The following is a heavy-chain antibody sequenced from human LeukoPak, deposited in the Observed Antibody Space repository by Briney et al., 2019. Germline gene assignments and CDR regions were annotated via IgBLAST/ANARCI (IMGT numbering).Heavy chain of an antibody. D-gene: IGHD5-12*01. CDR3: ARRSGYDSNYFDY. V-gene: IGHV3-20*04. Sequence: GGSLRLSCAASGFTFDDYGMTWVRQAPGKGLEWVSGINWNGGSTGYADSVKGRFTISRDNAKNSLYLQMNSLRAKDTALYYCARRSGYDSNYFDYWGQGTLVTVSS. CDR2: INWNGGST. J-gene: IGHJ4*02. CDR1: GFTFDDYG.